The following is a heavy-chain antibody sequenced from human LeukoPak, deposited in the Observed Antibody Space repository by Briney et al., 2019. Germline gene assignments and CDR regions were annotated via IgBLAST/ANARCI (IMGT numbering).Heavy chain of an antibody. CDR1: GFTFSGSA. Sequence: PGRSLRLSCAASGFTFSGSAMHWVRQASGKGLEWVGRIRSKANSYATAYAASVKGRFTISRDDSKNTAYLQMNSLKTEDTAVYYCTSYYDILTDAVYGMDVWGQGTTVTVSS. V-gene: IGHV3-73*01. J-gene: IGHJ6*02. CDR2: IRSKANSYAT. D-gene: IGHD3-9*01. CDR3: TSYYDILTDAVYGMDV.